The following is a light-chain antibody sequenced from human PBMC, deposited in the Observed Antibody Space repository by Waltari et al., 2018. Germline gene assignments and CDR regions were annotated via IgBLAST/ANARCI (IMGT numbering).Light chain of an antibody. J-gene: IGKJ4*01. V-gene: IGKV3-20*01. CDR3: QHYGSSPAT. CDR1: QSVSSSY. Sequence: EIVLTQSPGTLSLSPGERATLSCRASQSVSSSYLAWYQQKPGQAPRLLIYGASSRATGIPDRFRGSGSGTDFTLTISRLEPEDFAVYYCQHYGSSPATFGGGTKVEIK. CDR2: GAS.